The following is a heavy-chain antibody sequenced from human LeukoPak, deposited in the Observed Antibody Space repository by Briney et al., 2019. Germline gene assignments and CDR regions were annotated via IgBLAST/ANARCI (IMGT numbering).Heavy chain of an antibody. V-gene: IGHV4-38-2*02. CDR3: ARDGYDSSSWYLDY. CDR2: IYHSGST. CDR1: GYSISSGYY. Sequence: SETLSLTCTVSGYSISSGYYWGWIRQPPGKGLEWIGSIYHSGSTYYNPSLKSRVTISVDTSKNQFSLKLSSVTAADTAVYYCARDGYDSSSWYLDYWGQGTLVTVSS. D-gene: IGHD6-13*01. J-gene: IGHJ4*02.